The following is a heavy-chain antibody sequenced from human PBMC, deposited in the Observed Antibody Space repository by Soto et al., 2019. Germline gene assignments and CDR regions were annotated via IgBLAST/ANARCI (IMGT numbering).Heavy chain of an antibody. J-gene: IGHJ3*02. CDR3: ARERKAANNSNYFYTPTPIDAFDI. CDR1: GYTFTSYG. CDR2: ISAYNGNT. D-gene: IGHD1-7*01. Sequence: ASVKVSCKASGYTFTSYGISWVRQAPGQGLEWMGWISAYNGNTNYAQKLQGRVTMTTDTSTSTAYMELRSLRSDDTAVYYCARERKAANNSNYFYTPTPIDAFDIWGQGTMVTV. V-gene: IGHV1-18*04.